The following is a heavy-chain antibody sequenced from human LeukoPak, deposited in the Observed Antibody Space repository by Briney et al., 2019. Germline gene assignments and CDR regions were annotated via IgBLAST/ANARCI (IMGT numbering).Heavy chain of an antibody. V-gene: IGHV4-34*01. CDR1: GGSFSCYY. CDR3: ARGGSGWYHHYYYYMDV. CDR2: INHSGST. D-gene: IGHD6-19*01. J-gene: IGHJ6*03. Sequence: SETLSLTCAVYGGSFSCYYCSWIRQPPGKGLECIGEINHSGSTNYNPSLKSRVTISVDTSKNQFSLKLSSVTAADTAVYYCARGGSGWYHHYYYYMDVWGKGTTVTVSS.